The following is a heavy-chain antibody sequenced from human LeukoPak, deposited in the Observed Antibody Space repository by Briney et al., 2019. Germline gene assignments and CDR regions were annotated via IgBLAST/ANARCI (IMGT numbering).Heavy chain of an antibody. J-gene: IGHJ4*02. V-gene: IGHV3-30*18. Sequence: GGSLRLSCAAPGFTFSSYGMHWVRQAPGKGLEWVAVISYDGSNKYYADSVKGRFTISRDNSKNTLYLQMNSLRAEDTAVYYCAKETLSSGYSYYFDYWGQGTLVTVSS. CDR3: AKETLSSGYSYYFDY. CDR2: ISYDGSNK. D-gene: IGHD3-22*01. CDR1: GFTFSSYG.